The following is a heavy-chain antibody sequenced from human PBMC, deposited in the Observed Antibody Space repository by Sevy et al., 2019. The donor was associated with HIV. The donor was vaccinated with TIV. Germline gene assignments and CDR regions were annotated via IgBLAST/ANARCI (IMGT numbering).Heavy chain of an antibody. J-gene: IGHJ5*02. V-gene: IGHV3-53*01. Sequence: GGCLRLSCAASGFTVSSNYMSWVRQAPGKGLEWVSVIYSGGSTYYAESVKGRFTISRDNSKNTLYLQMNSLRADDTAVYYCARATVAGRIDPWGQGTQVIVSS. CDR2: IYSGGST. CDR3: ARATVAGRIDP. D-gene: IGHD6-19*01. CDR1: GFTVSSNY.